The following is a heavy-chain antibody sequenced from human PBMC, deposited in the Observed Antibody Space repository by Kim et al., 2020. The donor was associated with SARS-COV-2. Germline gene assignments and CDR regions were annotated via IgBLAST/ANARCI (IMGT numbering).Heavy chain of an antibody. D-gene: IGHD2-21*01. CDR3: ARSVAIMPPGMDV. CDR1: GYTFTTYA. Sequence: SVKISCKASGYTFTTYAMQWVRQAPGQGLDWLGWINPTRGNTKYSETFQGRITITRDTSARTAYMQLSSLRPEDTAVYYCARSVAIMPPGMDVWGQGTTVTVSS. V-gene: IGHV1-3*01. J-gene: IGHJ6*02. CDR2: INPTRGNT.